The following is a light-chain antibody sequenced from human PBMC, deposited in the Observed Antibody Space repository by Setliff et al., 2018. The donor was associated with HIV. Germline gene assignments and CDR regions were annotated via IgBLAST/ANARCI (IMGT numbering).Light chain of an antibody. CDR1: SSDVGGYNY. CDR3: CSYTSSTTLGV. J-gene: IGLJ1*01. CDR2: DVS. Sequence: QSVLTQPASVSGSPGQSITISCTGTSSDVGGYNYVSWYQQHPGKAPKVMIYDVSYRPSGVSNRFSGSKSGNTASLTISGLQAEDEADYYCCSYTSSTTLGVLGTGTKVTVL. V-gene: IGLV2-14*03.